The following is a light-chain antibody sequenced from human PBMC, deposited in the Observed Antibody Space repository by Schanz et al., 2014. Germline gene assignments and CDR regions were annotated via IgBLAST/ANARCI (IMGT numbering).Light chain of an antibody. Sequence: IQMTQSPSSLSASVGDRVTITCRASQGISSALAWYQQKPGKAPKLLIYDASSLESGVPSRFSGSGSGTEFTLTISSLQPDDFATYYCQQYNSYSPWTFGQGTKLEIK. J-gene: IGKJ2*02. CDR3: QQYNSYSPWT. CDR2: DAS. CDR1: QGISSA. V-gene: IGKV1-13*02.